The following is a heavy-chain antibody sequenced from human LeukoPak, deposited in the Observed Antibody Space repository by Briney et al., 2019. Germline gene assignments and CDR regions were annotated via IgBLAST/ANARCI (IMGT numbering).Heavy chain of an antibody. D-gene: IGHD5-24*01. Sequence: SENLSLTCTVSGGSICSYYWSWIRQPPGKGLEWIGYIYYSGSTNYNPSLKSRVTISVDTSKNQFSLKLSSVTAADTAVYYCARGMAPDYFDYWGQGTLVTVSS. CDR3: ARGMAPDYFDY. CDR1: GGSICSYY. J-gene: IGHJ4*02. V-gene: IGHV4-59*01. CDR2: IYYSGST.